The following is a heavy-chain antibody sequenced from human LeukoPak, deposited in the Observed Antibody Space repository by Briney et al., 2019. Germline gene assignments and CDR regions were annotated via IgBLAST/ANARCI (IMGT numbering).Heavy chain of an antibody. D-gene: IGHD6-19*01. CDR1: GFTFSSYA. CDR3: ARGMAVAETYYYYGMDV. J-gene: IGHJ6*02. V-gene: IGHV3-30-3*01. Sequence: PGGSLRLSCAASGFTFSSYAMHWVRQAPGKGLEWVTVISYDGSNKYYADSVKGRFTISRDNSKNTLYLQMNSLRAENTAVYYCARGMAVAETYYYYGMDVWGRGTTVTVSS. CDR2: ISYDGSNK.